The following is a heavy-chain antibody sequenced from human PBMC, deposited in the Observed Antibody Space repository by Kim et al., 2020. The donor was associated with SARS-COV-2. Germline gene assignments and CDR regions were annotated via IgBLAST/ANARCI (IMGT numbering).Heavy chain of an antibody. V-gene: IGHV4-34*01. D-gene: IGHD6-13*01. Sequence: SETLSLTCAVYGGSFSGYYWSWIRQPPGKGLEWIGEINHSGSTNYNPSLKSRVTISVDTSKNQFSLKLSSVTAADTAVYYCARMYSIAAAGTPRGRWFDPWGQGTLVTVSS. CDR1: GGSFSGYY. CDR3: ARMYSIAAAGTPRGRWFDP. J-gene: IGHJ5*02. CDR2: INHSGST.